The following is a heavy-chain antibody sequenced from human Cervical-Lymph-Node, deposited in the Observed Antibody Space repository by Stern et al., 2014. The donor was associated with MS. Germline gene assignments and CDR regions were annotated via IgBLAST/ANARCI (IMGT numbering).Heavy chain of an antibody. V-gene: IGHV4-59*01. D-gene: IGHD3-22*01. CDR3: ARYYYDNSGYFQDY. CDR1: GGSISSFY. Sequence: QLQLQESGPGLVKPSETLSLTCNVSGGSISSFYWSWIRQPPGKGLECIGYTYNSGGINYNPSLKSRVTISVDTSKNQFSLKLSSVTAADTAVYYCARYYYDNSGYFQDYWGQGTLVTVSS. J-gene: IGHJ4*02. CDR2: TYNSGGI.